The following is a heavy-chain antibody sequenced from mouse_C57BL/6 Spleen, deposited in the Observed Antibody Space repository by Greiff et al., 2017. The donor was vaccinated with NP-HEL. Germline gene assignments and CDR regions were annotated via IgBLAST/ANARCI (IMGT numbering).Heavy chain of an antibody. V-gene: IGHV1-80*01. CDR2: IYPGDGDT. D-gene: IGHD4-1*01. CDR1: GYAFSSYW. CDR3: ARDWDVEYYFDY. J-gene: IGHJ2*01. Sequence: VQLQQSGAELVKPGASVKISCKASGYAFSSYWMNWVKQRPGKGLEWIGQIYPGDGDTNYNGKFKGKATLTADKSSSTAYMQLSSLTSEDSAVYFCARDWDVEYYFDYWGQGTTLTVSS.